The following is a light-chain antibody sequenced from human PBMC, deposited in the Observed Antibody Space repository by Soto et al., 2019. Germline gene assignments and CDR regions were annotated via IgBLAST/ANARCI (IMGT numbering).Light chain of an antibody. J-gene: IGKJ5*01. CDR1: HNVRSS. Sequence: EIVMTQSPATLSVSPGERATLSCRASHNVRSSLAWYQQKAGQAPRLLIHGASTSATGIPGRFSGSGSGTEFSLTISSLQSEDFAVYYCQQYSKWPITFGQGTRLEIK. CDR2: GAS. V-gene: IGKV3-15*01. CDR3: QQYSKWPIT.